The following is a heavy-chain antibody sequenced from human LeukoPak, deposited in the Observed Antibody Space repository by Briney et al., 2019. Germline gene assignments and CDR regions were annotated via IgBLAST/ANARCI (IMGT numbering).Heavy chain of an antibody. CDR2: INHSGST. Sequence: SKTLSLTCAVYGESFSDYYWSWIRQPPGKGLEWIGEINHSGSTNYNPSLKSRVTISVDTSKNQFSLKLSSVTAADTAVYYCASGDYGDPPLNYWGQGTLVTVSS. J-gene: IGHJ4*02. D-gene: IGHD4-17*01. CDR3: ASGDYGDPPLNY. CDR1: GESFSDYY. V-gene: IGHV4-34*01.